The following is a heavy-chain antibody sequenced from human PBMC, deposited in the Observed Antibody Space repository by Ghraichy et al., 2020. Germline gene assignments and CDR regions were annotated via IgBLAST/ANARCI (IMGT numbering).Heavy chain of an antibody. CDR1: GDSVSSNSAA. Sequence: SQTLSLTCAISGDSVSSNSAAWNWIRQSPSRGLEWLGRTYYRSKWYNDYAVSVKSRITINPDTSKNQFSLQLNSVTPEDTAVYYCARGSYDSSGYYQVLFDYWGQGTLVTVSS. CDR2: TYYRSKWYN. V-gene: IGHV6-1*01. D-gene: IGHD3-22*01. J-gene: IGHJ4*02. CDR3: ARGSYDSSGYYQVLFDY.